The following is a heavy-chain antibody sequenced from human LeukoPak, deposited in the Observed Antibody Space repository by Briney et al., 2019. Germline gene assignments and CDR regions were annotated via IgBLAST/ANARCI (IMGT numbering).Heavy chain of an antibody. Sequence: PGGSMRLSSAAYAFTFSSYWMHWDRHAPGNGLGWVSRIKTDGSSTSYADSVKGQFTISRDNAKNTLYLQMNSLRAEDTAVYYCARDTTIVVVPGAIGDFDYWGQGTLVTVSS. D-gene: IGHD2-2*02. CDR3: ARDTTIVVVPGAIGDFDY. CDR2: IKTDGSST. CDR1: AFTFSSYW. V-gene: IGHV3-74*01. J-gene: IGHJ4*02.